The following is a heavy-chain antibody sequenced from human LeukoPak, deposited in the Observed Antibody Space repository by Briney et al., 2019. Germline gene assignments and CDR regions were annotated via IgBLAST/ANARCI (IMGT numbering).Heavy chain of an antibody. CDR2: IIPIFGTA. Sequence: VASVTVSCKASGGTFSSYAISWVRQAPGQGLEWMGGIIPIFGTANYAQKFQGRVTITADESTSTAYMELSSLRSEDTAVYYCAREGGYGGNSPAYYFDYWGQGTLVTVSS. J-gene: IGHJ4*02. V-gene: IGHV1-69*13. D-gene: IGHD4-23*01. CDR1: GGTFSSYA. CDR3: AREGGYGGNSPAYYFDY.